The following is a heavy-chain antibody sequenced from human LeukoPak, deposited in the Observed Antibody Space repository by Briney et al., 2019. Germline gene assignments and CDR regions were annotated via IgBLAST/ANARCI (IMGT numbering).Heavy chain of an antibody. CDR3: ASEECTYCHGGFDF. J-gene: IGHJ4*02. V-gene: IGHV3-7*01. CDR2: IKQDGSEK. Sequence: GGSLRLSCAASGFTFSNYWMSWVRQAPGKGLEWVANIKQDGSEKYYVDSVKGRFTISRDNAESSLYLQLNSLRAEDTAVYYCASEECTYCHGGFDFWGQGSLVTVSS. CDR1: GFTFSNYW. D-gene: IGHD2-15*01.